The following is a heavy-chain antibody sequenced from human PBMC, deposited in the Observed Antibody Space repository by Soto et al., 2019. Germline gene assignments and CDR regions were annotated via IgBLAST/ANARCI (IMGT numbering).Heavy chain of an antibody. CDR2: IYYTGNT. D-gene: IGHD4-17*01. Sequence: QVQLQESGPGLVWPSETLSLTCTVSGGSISTNIYYWGWIRQPPGKGLEWIGSIYYTGNTFYNPSLKRRVTLAVDTSENQFSLRLRSVTAADTAVYYCARHSHEDHGDPNWFDPWGQGTLVTVSS. V-gene: IGHV4-39*01. CDR1: GGSISTNIYY. CDR3: ARHSHEDHGDPNWFDP. J-gene: IGHJ5*02.